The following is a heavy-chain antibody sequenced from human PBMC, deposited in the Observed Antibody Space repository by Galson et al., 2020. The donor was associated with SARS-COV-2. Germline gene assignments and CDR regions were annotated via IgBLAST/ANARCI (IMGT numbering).Heavy chain of an antibody. J-gene: IGHJ4*02. D-gene: IGHD6-13*01. V-gene: IGHV1-18*01. Sequence: ASVKVSCKASGYTFTSYGISWVRQAPGQGLEWMGWISAYNGNTNYAQKLQGRVTMTTDTSTSTAYMELRSLRSDDTAVYYCARDPGIAAAGIMGAIDYWGQGTLVTVSS. CDR3: ARDPGIAAAGIMGAIDY. CDR2: ISAYNGNT. CDR1: GYTFTSYG.